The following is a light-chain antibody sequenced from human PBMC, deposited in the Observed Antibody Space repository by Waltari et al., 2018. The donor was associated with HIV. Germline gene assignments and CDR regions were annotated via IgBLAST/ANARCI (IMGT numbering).Light chain of an antibody. CDR1: EAIRSH. Sequence: DIQMTQSPASLSASVGDRITITCRTTEAIRSHLNWDQQRPGKAPKLLIYAASSLQSGVPSRFSGSGSGTDFILTISSLQPEDIATYYCQQTYNIPLTFGPGTKVDIK. CDR2: AAS. V-gene: IGKV1-39*01. J-gene: IGKJ3*01. CDR3: QQTYNIPLT.